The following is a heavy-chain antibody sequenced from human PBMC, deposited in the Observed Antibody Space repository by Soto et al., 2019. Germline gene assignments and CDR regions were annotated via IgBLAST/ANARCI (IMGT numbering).Heavy chain of an antibody. V-gene: IGHV1-69*06. Sequence: QVQMVQSGAEVKKPGSSVKDSCKASGSTFGNSAISWVRQAPGQQLEWMGWIIASFATGNSAPEFQGRLTITADKSTPTVEMALSSLRSEYIGVYYWARDYYGAGSYWSDGMDVWRQGTKVTFSS. D-gene: IGHD3-10*01. CDR2: IIASFATG. J-gene: IGHJ6*01. CDR1: GSTFGNSA. CDR3: ARDYYGAGSYWSDGMDV.